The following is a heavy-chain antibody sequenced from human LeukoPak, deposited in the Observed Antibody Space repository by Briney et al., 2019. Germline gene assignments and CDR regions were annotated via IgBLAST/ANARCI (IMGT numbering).Heavy chain of an antibody. V-gene: IGHV4-59*08. CDR3: ARLRGAYYYDSSGYPNAFDI. Sequence: SETLSLTCTVSGGSISSYYWSWIQQPPGKGLEWIGYIYYSGSTNYNPSLKSRVTISVDTSKNQFSLKLSSVTAADTAVYYCARLRGAYYYDSSGYPNAFDIWGQGTMVTVSS. CDR1: GGSISSYY. J-gene: IGHJ3*02. CDR2: IYYSGST. D-gene: IGHD3-22*01.